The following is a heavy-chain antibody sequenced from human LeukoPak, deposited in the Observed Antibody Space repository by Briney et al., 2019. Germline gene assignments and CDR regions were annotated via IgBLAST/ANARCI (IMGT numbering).Heavy chain of an antibody. D-gene: IGHD2-15*01. Sequence: GGSLRLSCAASGFTFSSYAMSWVRQAPGKGLEWVSAISGSGGSTYYADSVKGRFTISRDNSKNTLYLQMNSLRAEGTAVYYCAKARYCSGGSCSAFDYWGQGTLVTVSS. J-gene: IGHJ4*02. CDR2: ISGSGGST. CDR3: AKARYCSGGSCSAFDY. CDR1: GFTFSSYA. V-gene: IGHV3-23*01.